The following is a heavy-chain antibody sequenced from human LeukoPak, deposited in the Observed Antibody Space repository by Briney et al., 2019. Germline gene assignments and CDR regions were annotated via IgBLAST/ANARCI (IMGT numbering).Heavy chain of an antibody. V-gene: IGHV3-33*01. CDR3: ARDNSESFSFVDY. CDR1: GFTFSSYG. CDR2: IWNDGNDK. Sequence: GGSLRLSCEASGFTFSSYGMHWVRQAPGKGLERVAGIWNDGNDKYYADSVKGRFIISRDNSTTTLSLQMNSLRAEDTAVYYSARDNSESFSFVDYWGQGTLVTVSS. J-gene: IGHJ4*02. D-gene: IGHD3-10*01.